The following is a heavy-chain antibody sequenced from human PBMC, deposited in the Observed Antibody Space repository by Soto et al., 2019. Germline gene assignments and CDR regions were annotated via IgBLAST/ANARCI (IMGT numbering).Heavy chain of an antibody. CDR2: IIYNGDI. Sequence: SETLSLTCNVSGASISSYNYWGWFRQPPGKGLEWIGSIIYNGDIIYNPSHQSQLTLFVDTYKNQISIKLSYVTAADTAVYYCVRHAQWIIRAYWGQGSRVTVS. CDR3: VRHAQWIIRAY. J-gene: IGHJ4*02. V-gene: IGHV4-39*01. CDR1: GASISSYNY. D-gene: IGHD5-12*01.